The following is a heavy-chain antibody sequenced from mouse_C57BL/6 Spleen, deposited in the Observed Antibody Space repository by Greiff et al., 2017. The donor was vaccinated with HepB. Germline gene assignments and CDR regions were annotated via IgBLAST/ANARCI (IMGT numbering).Heavy chain of an antibody. D-gene: IGHD2-2*01. J-gene: IGHJ1*03. CDR3: ARRGLYYRYFDV. CDR1: GYAFSSYW. CDR2: IYPGDGDT. Sequence: VQLQQSGAELVKPGASVKISCKASGYAFSSYWMNWVKQRPGKGLEWIGQIYPGDGDTNYNGKFKGKATLTADKSSSTAYMQLSILTSEDSAVYFCARRGLYYRYFDVWGTGTTVTVSS. V-gene: IGHV1-80*01.